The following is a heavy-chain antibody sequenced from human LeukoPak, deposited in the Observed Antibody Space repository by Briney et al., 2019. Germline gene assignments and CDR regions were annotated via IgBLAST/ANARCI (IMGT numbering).Heavy chain of an antibody. D-gene: IGHD3-10*01. CDR1: GFTFSSYT. CDR2: ISGSGGST. V-gene: IGHV3-23*01. CDR3: AKVRWDGSGSYDY. Sequence: PGGSLRLSCAASGFTFSSYTMNWVRQAPGKGLEWVSAISGSGGSTYYADSVKGRFTISRDNSKNTLYLQMNSLRAEDTAVYYCAKVRWDGSGSYDYWGQGTLVTVSS. J-gene: IGHJ4*02.